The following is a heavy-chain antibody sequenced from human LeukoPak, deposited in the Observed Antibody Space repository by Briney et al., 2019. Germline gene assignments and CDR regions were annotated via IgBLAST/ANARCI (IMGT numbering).Heavy chain of an antibody. V-gene: IGHV3-23*01. Sequence: GGSLRLSCAASGFTFSSYAMSWVRQAPGKGLEWVSAISGSGGSTYYADSVKGRFTISRDNSKNTLYLQMNSLRAEDTAVYYCAKDRIVVVPAARDLTWFDPWGQGTLVTVSS. CDR3: AKDRIVVVPAARDLTWFDP. CDR2: ISGSGGST. CDR1: GFTFSSYA. J-gene: IGHJ5*02. D-gene: IGHD2-2*01.